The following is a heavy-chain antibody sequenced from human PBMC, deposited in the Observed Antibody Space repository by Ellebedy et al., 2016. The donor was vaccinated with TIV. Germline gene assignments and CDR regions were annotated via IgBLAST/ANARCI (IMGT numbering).Heavy chain of an antibody. Sequence: GESLKISXASSGFTFSSFAMNWVRQAPGKGLQWVSTIDGSGTNTYYADSVKDRFTISRDNSRNTLYLQMSSLRAEDTAVYYCARRAENWGFFDSWGQGTLLTVSS. D-gene: IGHD3-16*01. CDR3: ARRAENWGFFDS. V-gene: IGHV3-23*05. J-gene: IGHJ4*02. CDR1: GFTFSSFA. CDR2: IDGSGTNT.